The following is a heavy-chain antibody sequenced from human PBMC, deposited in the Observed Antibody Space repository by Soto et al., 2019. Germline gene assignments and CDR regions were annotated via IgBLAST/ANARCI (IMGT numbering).Heavy chain of an antibody. CDR2: ISGSGGST. V-gene: IGHV3-23*01. Sequence: PGGSLRLSWAASRFPFRSSAFSLVRQAPGKGLEWVSLISGSGGSTYYADTVKGRFTISRDNSRDTLYLQMSSLRAEDTAVYYCAKVHGSGSYSNVPDYWGQGTLVTGTS. CDR3: AKVHGSGSYSNVPDY. J-gene: IGHJ4*02. CDR1: RFPFRSSA. D-gene: IGHD3-10*01.